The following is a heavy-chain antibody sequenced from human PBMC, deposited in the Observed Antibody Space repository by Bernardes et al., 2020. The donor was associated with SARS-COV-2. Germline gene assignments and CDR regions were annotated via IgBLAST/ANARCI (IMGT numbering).Heavy chain of an antibody. CDR3: ARGADIVVVVAATRRVFDY. CDR1: GFTFSSYE. D-gene: IGHD2-15*01. J-gene: IGHJ4*02. V-gene: IGHV3-48*03. CDR2: ISSSGSTI. Sequence: GGSLRLSCAASGFTFSSYEMNWVRQAPGKGLEWVSYISSSGSTIYYADSVKGRFTISRDNAKNSLYLQMNSLRAEDTAVYYCARGADIVVVVAATRRVFDYWGQGTLVTVSS.